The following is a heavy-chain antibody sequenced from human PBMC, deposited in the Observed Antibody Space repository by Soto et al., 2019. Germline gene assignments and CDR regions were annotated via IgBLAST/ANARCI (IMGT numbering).Heavy chain of an antibody. V-gene: IGHV4-39*01. Sequence: SETLSLTCTVSGGSISSTSYYWGWIRQPPGKGLEWIGRIYYTGSTTYNPSLKSRVTMSVVTSKNQFSLRLISVTAADTAVYYCATLWGSNCRLDYWGQGALVTVSS. CDR3: ATLWGSNCRLDY. CDR1: GGSISSTSYY. CDR2: IYYTGST. J-gene: IGHJ4*02. D-gene: IGHD3-16*01.